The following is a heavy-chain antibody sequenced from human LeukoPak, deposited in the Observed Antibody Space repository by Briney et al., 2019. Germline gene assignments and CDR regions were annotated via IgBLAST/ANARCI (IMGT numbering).Heavy chain of an antibody. CDR3: ARGDYYSNMDV. CDR2: IHTSGSA. Sequence: SETLSLTCTVSGGSISSYYWSWIRQPAGKGLEWIGRIHTSGSANYYPSLKSRVPISVDKCKNQFSLKLNSLTAADTAVYYCARGDYYSNMDVWGKGTTVTVSS. J-gene: IGHJ6*03. V-gene: IGHV4-4*07. CDR1: GGSISSYY.